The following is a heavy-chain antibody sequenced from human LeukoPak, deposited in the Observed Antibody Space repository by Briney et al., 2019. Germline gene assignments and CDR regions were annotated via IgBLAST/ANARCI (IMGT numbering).Heavy chain of an antibody. V-gene: IGHV3-7*01. Sequence: GGCLRLSCAASGFTFSSYWMSWVRQPPGNGLEWVANIKQDGSEKYYVVSVKGRFTISRDNAKNSLYLQMNSLSAEDTAVYYCARDPSSGNQGYTIFGPVGGWFDPWGQGTLVTVPS. CDR1: GFTFSSYW. CDR2: IKQDGSEK. J-gene: IGHJ5*02. CDR3: ARDPSSGNQGYTIFGPVGGWFDP. D-gene: IGHD3-3*01.